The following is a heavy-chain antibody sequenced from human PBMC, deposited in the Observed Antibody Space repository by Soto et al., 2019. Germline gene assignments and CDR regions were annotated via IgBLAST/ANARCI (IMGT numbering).Heavy chain of an antibody. J-gene: IGHJ4*02. D-gene: IGHD4-17*01. V-gene: IGHV4-30-4*01. CDR1: CGSIISGDYY. Sequence: PSETLSLTCTVSCGSIISGDYYGSWIRQPPGKGLEWIGYIYYSGSTYYNPSLKSRVTISVDTSKNQFSLKLSSVTAADTAVYYCARGGLTTVTTAISYWGQGTLVTVSS. CDR2: IYYSGST. CDR3: ARGGLTTVTTAISY.